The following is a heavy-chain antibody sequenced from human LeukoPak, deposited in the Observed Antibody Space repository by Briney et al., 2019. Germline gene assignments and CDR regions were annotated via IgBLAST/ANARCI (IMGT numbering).Heavy chain of an antibody. CDR3: ARDKGGSGSARYYGMYV. Sequence: ASVKLSCKASGYTFTGYYMHCARQAPGQGLEWMGWINPNSGGTNYAQKFQGRVTMTRDTSISTAYMELSRLRSDDTAVYYCARDKGGSGSARYYGMYVWGQGTTVTVSS. D-gene: IGHD3-16*01. CDR1: GYTFTGYY. J-gene: IGHJ6*02. V-gene: IGHV1-2*02. CDR2: INPNSGGT.